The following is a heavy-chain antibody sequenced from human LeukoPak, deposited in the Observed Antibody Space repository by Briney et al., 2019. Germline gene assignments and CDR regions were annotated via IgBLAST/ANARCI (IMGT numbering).Heavy chain of an antibody. J-gene: IGHJ3*02. CDR3: AHRRALPFDI. V-gene: IGHV2-5*02. CDR2: IYWDDDK. Sequence: SGPTLVKATHTLTPTCTFSGFSPSTRGVGVGWIRQPPRKALEWLALIYWDDDKRYSPSLKSRLTITKDTSKNQVVLTMTNMAPVDTATYYCAHRRALPFDIWGQGTMVTVSS. CDR1: GFSPSTRGVG.